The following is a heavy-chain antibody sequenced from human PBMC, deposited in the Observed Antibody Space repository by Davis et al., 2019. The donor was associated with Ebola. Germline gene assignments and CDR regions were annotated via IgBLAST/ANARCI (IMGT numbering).Heavy chain of an antibody. D-gene: IGHD6-13*01. Sequence: GESLKISCAASGFTFSSYAMHWVRQAPGKGLEWVAVIWYDGSNKYYADSVKGRFTISRDNSKNTLYLQMNSLRAEDTAVYYCAREIAAAGHFRRYYFDYWGQGTLVTVSS. CDR3: AREIAAAGHFRRYYFDY. CDR2: IWYDGSNK. J-gene: IGHJ4*02. CDR1: GFTFSSYA. V-gene: IGHV3-33*08.